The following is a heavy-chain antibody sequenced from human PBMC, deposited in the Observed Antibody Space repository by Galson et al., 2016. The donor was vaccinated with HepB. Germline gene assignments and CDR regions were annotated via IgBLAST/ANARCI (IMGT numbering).Heavy chain of an antibody. V-gene: IGHV3-74*01. Sequence: SLRLSCAASGFTFSSNWMHWARQAPGKGLMWVSRITYDASGTSYVDSVKGRFTISRDNAKNTLYLQMNSLRAEDTAVYYCTRGLGYCSGGSCHSLDYWGQGVLVTVSS. D-gene: IGHD2-15*01. J-gene: IGHJ4*02. CDR3: TRGLGYCSGGSCHSLDY. CDR1: GFTFSSNW. CDR2: ITYDASGT.